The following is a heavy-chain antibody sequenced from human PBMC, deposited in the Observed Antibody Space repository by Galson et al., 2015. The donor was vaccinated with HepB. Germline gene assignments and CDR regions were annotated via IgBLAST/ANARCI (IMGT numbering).Heavy chain of an antibody. J-gene: IGHJ2*01. D-gene: IGHD4-23*01. Sequence: SCKASGYTFINNGISWVRQAPGQGLEWVGWISTYNGDTNYAPKLQGRVTMTTDTSTSTAYMELRSLRSDDTAVYYCARDGGNWDSYWYFDLWGRGTLLTVSS. CDR3: ARDGGNWDSYWYFDL. CDR2: ISTYNGDT. CDR1: GYTFINNG. V-gene: IGHV1-18*01.